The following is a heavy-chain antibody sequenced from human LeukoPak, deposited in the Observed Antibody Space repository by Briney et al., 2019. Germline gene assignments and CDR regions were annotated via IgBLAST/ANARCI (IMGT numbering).Heavy chain of an antibody. D-gene: IGHD6-13*01. V-gene: IGHV1-69*13. J-gene: IGHJ4*02. Sequence: ASVKVSCKASGGTFSSYAISWVRQAPGQGLEWMGGIIPTFGTANYAQRFQGRVTITADESTSTAYIELSSLRSEDTAVCYCARSSWPPYYFDYWGQATLVTVSS. CDR1: GGTFSSYA. CDR3: ARSSWPPYYFDY. CDR2: IIPTFGTA.